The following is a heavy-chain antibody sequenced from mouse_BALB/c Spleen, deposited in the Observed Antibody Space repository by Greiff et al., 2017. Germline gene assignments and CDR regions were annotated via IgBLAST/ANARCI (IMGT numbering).Heavy chain of an antibody. V-gene: IGHV1S56*01. CDR3: ALYGLFAY. D-gene: IGHD1-1*02. CDR2: IYPGNVNT. J-gene: IGHJ3*01. Sequence: VQLVESGPELVKPGASVRISCKASGYTFTSYYIHWVKQRPGQGLEWIGWIYPGNVNTKYNEKFKGKATLTADKSSSTAYMQLSSLTSEDSAVYFCALYGLFAYWGQGTLVTVSA. CDR1: GYTFTSYY.